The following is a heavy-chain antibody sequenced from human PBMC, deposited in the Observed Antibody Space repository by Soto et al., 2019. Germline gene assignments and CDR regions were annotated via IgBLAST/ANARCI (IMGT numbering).Heavy chain of an antibody. CDR1: GFTFSTYS. Sequence: EVQLVESGGGLVKPGGSLRLSCAASGFTFSTYSMNWVRQAPGKGLEWVSSISRTGDDVLYADSVKGRFSISRDNAKNSLSLQMSSLRVEDTSVYYCATDSLYSTTWYDYFDLWGQGTLVTVSS. CDR2: ISRTGDDV. J-gene: IGHJ5*02. CDR3: ATDSLYSTTWYDYFDL. D-gene: IGHD4-17*01. V-gene: IGHV3-21*06.